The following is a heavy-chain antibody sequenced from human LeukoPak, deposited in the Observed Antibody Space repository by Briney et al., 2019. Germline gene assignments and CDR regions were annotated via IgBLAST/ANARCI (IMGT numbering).Heavy chain of an antibody. V-gene: IGHV4-59*01. J-gene: IGHJ5*02. CDR2: IYYSGST. Sequence: PSETLSLTCTVSGGSISSYYWSWIRQPPGKGLEWIGYIYYSGSTNYNPSLKSRVTISVDTSKNQFSLKLSSVTAADTAMYYCARDKVGRNWFDPWGQGTLVTVSS. CDR1: GGSISSYY. CDR3: ARDKVGRNWFDP.